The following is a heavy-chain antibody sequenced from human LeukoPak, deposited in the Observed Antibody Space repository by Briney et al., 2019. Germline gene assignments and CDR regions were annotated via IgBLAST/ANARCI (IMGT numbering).Heavy chain of an antibody. J-gene: IGHJ4*02. Sequence: PGGSLRLSCTASGFTFSDYWMTWVRQAPGKGLEWVANIKQDGSAKYYVDSVMGRFTISRDNAKNSLYLQMDSLRVEDTATYYCARWRGSTSERSDYWGQGTLVAVSS. CDR3: ARWRGSTSERSDY. D-gene: IGHD2-2*01. V-gene: IGHV3-7*01. CDR1: GFTFSDYW. CDR2: IKQDGSAK.